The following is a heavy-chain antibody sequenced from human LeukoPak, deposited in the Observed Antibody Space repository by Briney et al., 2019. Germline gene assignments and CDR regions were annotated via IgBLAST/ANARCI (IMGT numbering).Heavy chain of an antibody. J-gene: IGHJ4*02. CDR2: VIAIFGRV. V-gene: IGHV1-69*05. CDR3: ARGELGDSSGFSFFDY. Sequence: SVKVSCKASRGTFSSYGISWVRQAPGQGLEWMGGVIAIFGRVKYGQKFQGRATITTDGSTSTAYMELSSLTSEDTGVYYCARGELGDSSGFSFFDYWGQGTLVTVSS. D-gene: IGHD3-22*01. CDR1: RGTFSSYG.